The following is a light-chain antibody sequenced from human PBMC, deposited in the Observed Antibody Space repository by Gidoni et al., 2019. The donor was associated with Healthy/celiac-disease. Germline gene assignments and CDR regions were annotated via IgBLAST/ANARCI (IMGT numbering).Light chain of an antibody. V-gene: IGKV3-11*01. Sequence: EIVLKQSPATLSLSPGERATLSCRASQSVSSYLAWYQQKPGQAPRLLIYDASNRATGIPARFSGSGSGTDFTLTISSLEPEDFAVYYCQQRSNWPFIXXXQGTRLEIK. CDR3: QQRSNWPFIX. CDR1: QSVSSY. J-gene: IGKJ5*01. CDR2: DAS.